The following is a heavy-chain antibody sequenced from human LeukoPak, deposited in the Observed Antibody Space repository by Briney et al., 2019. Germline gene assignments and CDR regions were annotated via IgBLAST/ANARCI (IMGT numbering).Heavy chain of an antibody. CDR2: IIPILGIA. J-gene: IGHJ4*02. D-gene: IGHD2-2*01. Sequence: GASVKVSCKASGGTFSSYAISWVRQAPGQGLEWMGRIIPILGIANYAQKFQGRVTITADKSTSTAYMELSSLRSEDTAVYYCARDLGGSTTYDYWGQGTLVTVSS. CDR1: GGTFSSYA. CDR3: ARDLGGSTTYDY. V-gene: IGHV1-69*04.